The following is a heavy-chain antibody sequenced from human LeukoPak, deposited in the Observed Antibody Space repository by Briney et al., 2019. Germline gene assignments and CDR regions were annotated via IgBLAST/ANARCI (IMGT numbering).Heavy chain of an antibody. V-gene: IGHV4-61*02. Sequence: SETLSLTCTVSGGSISSGSYYWSWIRQPAGKGLEWIGRMYTSGSTNYNPSLKGRVTISVDTSKNQFSLKLSSVTAADTAVYYCARGESSSSPLYYYYYYMDVWGKGTTVTVSS. D-gene: IGHD6-6*01. CDR2: MYTSGST. CDR3: ARGESSSSPLYYYYYYMDV. CDR1: GGSISSGSYY. J-gene: IGHJ6*03.